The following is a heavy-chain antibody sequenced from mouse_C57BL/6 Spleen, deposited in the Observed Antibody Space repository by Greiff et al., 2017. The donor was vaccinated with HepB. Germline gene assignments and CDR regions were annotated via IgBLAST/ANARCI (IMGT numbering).Heavy chain of an antibody. CDR3: AREGGNFPFDY. Sequence: VHLVESGAELVKPGASVKISCKASGYAFSSYWMNWVKQRPGKGLEWIGQIYPGDGDTNYNGKFKGKATLTADKSSSTAYMQLSSLTSEDSAVYFCAREGGNFPFDYWGQGTTLTVSS. CDR2: IYPGDGDT. V-gene: IGHV1-80*01. CDR1: GYAFSSYW. J-gene: IGHJ2*01.